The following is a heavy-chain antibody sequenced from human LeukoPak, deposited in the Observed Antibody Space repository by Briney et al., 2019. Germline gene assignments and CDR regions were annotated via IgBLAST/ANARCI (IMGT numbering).Heavy chain of an antibody. V-gene: IGHV4-59*01. CDR1: GGSISSYY. J-gene: IGHJ4*02. D-gene: IGHD6-19*01. CDR3: ASLPLQPWSSGFDY. CDR2: IYYSGST. Sequence: SETLSLTCTVSGGSISSYYWSWIRQPPGKGLEWIGYIYYSGSTNYNPSLKSRVTISVDTSKNQFSLKLSSVTAADTAVYYCASLPLQPWSSGFDYWGQGTLVTVSS.